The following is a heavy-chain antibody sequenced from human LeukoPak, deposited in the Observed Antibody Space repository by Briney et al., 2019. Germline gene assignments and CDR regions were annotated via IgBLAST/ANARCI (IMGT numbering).Heavy chain of an antibody. J-gene: IGHJ5*02. Sequence: GASVKVSCKASGYTFTSYGISWVRQAPGQGLEWMGGIIPIFGTANYAQKFQGRVTITTDESTSTAYMEPSSLRSEDTAVYYCASGQSDWFDPWGQGTLVTVSS. V-gene: IGHV1-69*05. CDR1: GYTFTSYG. CDR3: ASGQSDWFDP. CDR2: IIPIFGTA.